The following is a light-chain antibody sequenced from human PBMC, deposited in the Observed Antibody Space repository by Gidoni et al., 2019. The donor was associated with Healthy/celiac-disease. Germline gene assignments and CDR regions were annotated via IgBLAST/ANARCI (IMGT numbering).Light chain of an antibody. Sequence: IQMTQSPSSLSASVGDRVTITCRASQSISSYLNWYQQKPGKAPKLLIYAASSLQSGVPSRFCVSGSGTEFTLTFSSLQPEDFATYYCQQSYSTPPSFXGXTKVEIK. J-gene: IGKJ4*01. CDR2: AAS. CDR3: QQSYSTPPS. CDR1: QSISSY. V-gene: IGKV1-39*01.